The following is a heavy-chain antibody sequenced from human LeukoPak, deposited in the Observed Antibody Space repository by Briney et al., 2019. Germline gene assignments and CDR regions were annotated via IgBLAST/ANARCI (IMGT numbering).Heavy chain of an antibody. J-gene: IGHJ4*02. CDR2: VFPYSGKS. V-gene: IGHV1-2*02. Sequence: ASVKVSCKASGYTFTDYYIHWVRQAPGQGLEWMAWVFPYSGKSNLAQKFQGRVAMTSDTSVGTVYLELSRLTSDDTAVFFCARVQGGYNYFDYWGQGTLVTVSS. D-gene: IGHD5-24*01. CDR1: GYTFTDYY. CDR3: ARVQGGYNYFDY.